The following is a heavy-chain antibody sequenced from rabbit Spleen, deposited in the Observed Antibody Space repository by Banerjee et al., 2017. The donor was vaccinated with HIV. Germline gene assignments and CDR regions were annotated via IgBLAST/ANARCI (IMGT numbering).Heavy chain of an antibody. V-gene: IGHV1S45*01. CDR1: GFDFSRYG. D-gene: IGHD1-1*01. J-gene: IGHJ6*01. Sequence: QEQLVETGGGLVQPGGSLTLSCKASGFDFSRYGMSWVRQAPGKGLEWIACIDTVDGDTDYATWPKGRFTISKTSSTTVTLQLNSLTAADTATYFCARDPNYASGHYIYSFWGPGTLVTVS. CDR2: IDTVDGDT. CDR3: ARDPNYASGHYIYSF.